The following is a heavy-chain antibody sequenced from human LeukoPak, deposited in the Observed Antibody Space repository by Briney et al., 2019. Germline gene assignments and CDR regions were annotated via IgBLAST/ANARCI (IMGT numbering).Heavy chain of an antibody. CDR1: GFTFTSYA. Sequence: GGSLRLSCAASGFTFTSYAMNWVRQAPGKGLEWVSGISGSGGYIYYADSLKGRFTISRDSSKNTLFLQVNSLRAEDTAVYYCARLYSYQLDYWGQGTLVTVSS. CDR3: ARLYSYQLDY. J-gene: IGHJ4*02. CDR2: ISGSGGYI. V-gene: IGHV3-23*01. D-gene: IGHD5-18*01.